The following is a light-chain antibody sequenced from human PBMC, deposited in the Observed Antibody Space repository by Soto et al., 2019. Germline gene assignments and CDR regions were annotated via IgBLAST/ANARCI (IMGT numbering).Light chain of an antibody. V-gene: IGKV3-15*01. J-gene: IGKJ1*01. CDR1: RTVSSN. CDR3: QQYTNWPRT. CDR2: GAS. Sequence: EIVITQSPGTLSVSPGERATLSCRASRTVSSNLSWYQQKPGQAPRLLIYGASTRATGIPARFSGSGSGTEFTLTISSLQSEDFAVYYCQQYTNWPRTFGQGTKVDI.